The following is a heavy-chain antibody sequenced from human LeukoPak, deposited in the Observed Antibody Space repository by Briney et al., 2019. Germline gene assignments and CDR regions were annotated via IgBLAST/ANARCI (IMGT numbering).Heavy chain of an antibody. V-gene: IGHV1-8*01. CDR2: MNPNSGNT. CDR1: GYTFTSCD. D-gene: IGHD2-15*01. CDR3: ARRLKSGGSCYWVLRY. J-gene: IGHJ4*02. Sequence: ASVTVSCMASGYTFTSCDINWVRQATGQGLEWMGWMNPNSGNTGYAQKFQGRVIMTRNTSISTAYMELRSLRSEDTAVYYCARRLKSGGSCYWVLRYWGQGTLVTVSS.